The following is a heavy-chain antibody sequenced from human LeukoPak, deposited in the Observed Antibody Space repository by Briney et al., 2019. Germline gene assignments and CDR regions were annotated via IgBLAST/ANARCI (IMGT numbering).Heavy chain of an antibody. V-gene: IGHV4-59*01. CDR1: GGSISSYY. CDR3: ATTVTIWAPFGY. D-gene: IGHD4-17*01. J-gene: IGHJ4*02. Sequence: SETLSLTCTVSGGSISSYYWSWIRQPPGKGLEWIGYIYYSGSTNYNPSLKGRVTISVDTSKNQFSLKLSSVTAADTAVYYCATTVTIWAPFGYWGQGTLVTVSS. CDR2: IYYSGST.